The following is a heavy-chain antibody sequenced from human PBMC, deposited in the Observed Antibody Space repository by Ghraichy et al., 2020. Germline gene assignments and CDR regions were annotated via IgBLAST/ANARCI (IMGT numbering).Heavy chain of an antibody. Sequence: GGSLRLSCAASGFTLSSFPMHWVRQAPGKGVEYVSGISTYGHSTFYAKSVKGRFTISRDNSKNTLFLQMGSLTTEDMAIYYCARRPADSSGWYYDLWGRGTLVTVSS. CDR1: GFTLSSFP. CDR3: ARRPADSSGWYYDL. J-gene: IGHJ2*01. V-gene: IGHV3-64*01. CDR2: ISTYGHST. D-gene: IGHD6-19*01.